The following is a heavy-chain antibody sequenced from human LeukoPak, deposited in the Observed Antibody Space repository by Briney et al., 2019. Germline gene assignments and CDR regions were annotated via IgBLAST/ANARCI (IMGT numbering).Heavy chain of an antibody. CDR3: VRDRPSYYDSSVYYRENFDF. CDR2: INPNSGGT. CDR1: GYAFTGYY. D-gene: IGHD3-22*01. V-gene: IGHV1-2*02. J-gene: IGHJ4*02. Sequence: ASVKVSCEASGYAFTGYYLHWVRQAPGQGLEWMGWINPNSGGTNYARKFQGRVTTTRDTSISTAYMELSRLRSDDTAVYYCVRDRPSYYDSSVYYRENFDFWGQGTLVTVSS.